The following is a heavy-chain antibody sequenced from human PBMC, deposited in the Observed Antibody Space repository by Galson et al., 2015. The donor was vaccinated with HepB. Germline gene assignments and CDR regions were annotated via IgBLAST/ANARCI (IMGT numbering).Heavy chain of an antibody. D-gene: IGHD6-6*01. J-gene: IGHJ4*02. CDR2: ISSSSSYI. CDR3: ARVRYSSSSYFDY. CDR1: GFTFSSYS. Sequence: SLRLSCAASGFTFSSYSMNWVRQAPGKGLEWVSSISSSSSYIYYADSVKGRFTISRDNAKNSLYLQMNSLRAEDTAVYYCARVRYSSSSYFDYWGQGTLVTVSS. V-gene: IGHV3-21*01.